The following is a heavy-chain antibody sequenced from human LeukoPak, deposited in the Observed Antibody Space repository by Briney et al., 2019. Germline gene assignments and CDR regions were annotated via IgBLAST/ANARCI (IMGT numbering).Heavy chain of an antibody. CDR3: ARGDPDISFGVAGEAFDI. V-gene: IGHV3-21*01. D-gene: IGHD3-3*01. J-gene: IGHJ3*02. CDR1: GFTFSSYS. CDR2: ISSSSSYI. Sequence: GGSLRLSCAASGFTFSSYSMNWVRQAPGQGLEGVSSISSSSSYIYYADSMKGRFTISRDNAKKSLYLQMNSLRAEDTAVYYCARGDPDISFGVAGEAFDIWGQGTMVTVSS.